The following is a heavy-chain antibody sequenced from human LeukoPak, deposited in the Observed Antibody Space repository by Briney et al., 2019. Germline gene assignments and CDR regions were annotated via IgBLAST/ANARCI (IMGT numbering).Heavy chain of an antibody. D-gene: IGHD6-13*01. Sequence: GRSLRLSCAASGFTFSTYAMHWVRQAPGKGLEWVAVISYDGSNKYYADSVKGRFTISGDNSKNTLYLQMNSLRAADTAVYYCARDGGVQQLILYFDYWGQGTLVTVSS. V-gene: IGHV3-30-3*01. CDR1: GFTFSTYA. CDR3: ARDGGVQQLILYFDY. CDR2: ISYDGSNK. J-gene: IGHJ4*02.